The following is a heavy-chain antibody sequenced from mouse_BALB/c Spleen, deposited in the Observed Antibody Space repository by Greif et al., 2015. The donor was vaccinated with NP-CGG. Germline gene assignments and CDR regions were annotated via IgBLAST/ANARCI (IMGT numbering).Heavy chain of an antibody. CDR1: GYTFTSYW. CDR2: INPSTGYT. CDR3: ARKGGSSFDY. D-gene: IGHD1-1*01. V-gene: IGHV1-7*01. J-gene: IGHJ2*01. Sequence: QVQLKESGAELAKPGASVKMPCKASGYTFTSYWMHWVKQRPGQGLEWIGYINPSTGYTEYNQKFKDKATLTADKSSSTAYMQLSSLTSEDSAVYYCARKGGSSFDYWGQGTTLTVSS.